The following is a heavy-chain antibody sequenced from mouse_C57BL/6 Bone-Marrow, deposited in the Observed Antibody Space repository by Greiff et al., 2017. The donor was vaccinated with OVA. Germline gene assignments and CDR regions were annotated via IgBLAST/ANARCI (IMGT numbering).Heavy chain of an antibody. CDR1: GFNIKDYY. CDR3: AFYDYVAY. CDR2: IDPEDGET. D-gene: IGHD2-4*01. V-gene: IGHV14-2*01. Sequence: EVQLQQSGAELVKPGASVKLSCTASGFNIKDYYMHWVKQRTEQGLEWIGRIDPEDGETKYATKFQGKATITADTSSNTAYLQLSSLTSEDTAVYYCAFYDYVAYWGQGTLVTVSA. J-gene: IGHJ3*01.